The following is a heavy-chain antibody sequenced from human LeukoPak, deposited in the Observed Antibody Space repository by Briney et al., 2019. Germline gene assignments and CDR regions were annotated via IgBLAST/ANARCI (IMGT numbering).Heavy chain of an antibody. CDR3: ARASAGTLDLLDY. V-gene: IGHV3-7*02. CDR2: IKYDGSEK. D-gene: IGHD6-13*01. J-gene: IGHJ4*02. Sequence: GGSLRLSCAASEFTFSNYWMSWVRQAPGKGLEWLANIKYDGSEKYYEDSVKGRFTVSRDNAKNSLYLQMNSLRVEDTAVYYCARASAGTLDLLDYWGQGTLVTVSS. CDR1: EFTFSNYW.